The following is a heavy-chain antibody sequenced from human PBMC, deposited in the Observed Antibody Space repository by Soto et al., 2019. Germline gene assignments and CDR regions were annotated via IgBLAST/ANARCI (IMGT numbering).Heavy chain of an antibody. CDR3: ARARERGYSGFGPGRFDY. CDR2: IYYSGST. D-gene: IGHD5-12*01. Sequence: QVQLQESGPGLVKPSQTLSLTCIVSGGSISSGGYYWSWIRQHPGKGLEWIGYIYYSGSTYYNPCLKSRVTIPVDTSKNQFSLKLSSVTAADTAVYYCARARERGYSGFGPGRFDYWGQGTLVTVSS. V-gene: IGHV4-31*03. CDR1: GGSISSGGYY. J-gene: IGHJ4*02.